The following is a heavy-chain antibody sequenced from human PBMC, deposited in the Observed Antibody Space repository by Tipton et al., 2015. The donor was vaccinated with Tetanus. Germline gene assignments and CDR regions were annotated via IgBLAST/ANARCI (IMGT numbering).Heavy chain of an antibody. J-gene: IGHJ4*02. CDR3: ARSSQEGPTKFDY. CDR2: IYYSGST. CDR1: GGSISSGGYY. Sequence: LRLSCTVSGGSISSGGYYWSWIRQHPGKGLEWIGYIYYSGSTYYNPSLKSRVTISVDTSKNQFSLKLSSVTAADTAVYYCARSSQEGPTKFDYWGQGTLVTVSS. V-gene: IGHV4-31*02.